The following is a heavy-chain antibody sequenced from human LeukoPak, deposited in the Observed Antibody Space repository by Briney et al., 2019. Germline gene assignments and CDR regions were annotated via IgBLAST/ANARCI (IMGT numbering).Heavy chain of an antibody. D-gene: IGHD3-22*01. CDR1: GYTLINYA. J-gene: IGHJ4*02. V-gene: IGHV1-18*01. CDR2: ITGYDANT. Sequence: ASVKVSCKTSGYTLINYAISWVRQAPGQGLEWLGWITGYDANTKYAQKIQGRVTMTIDMSTSTAYMERRSLRSDDTAVYYCARDDPAYDRRGYYYYWGQGSLVTVSS. CDR3: ARDDPAYDRRGYYYY.